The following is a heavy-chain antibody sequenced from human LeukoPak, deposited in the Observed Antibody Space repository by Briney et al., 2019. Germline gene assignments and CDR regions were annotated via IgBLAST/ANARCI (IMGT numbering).Heavy chain of an antibody. CDR3: ARHLDGYNYYYYYYMDV. CDR2: IYYSGST. D-gene: IGHD5-24*01. J-gene: IGHJ6*03. Sequence: SETLSLTCTVSGGSLRSSGYYWGWIRQPPGKGLEWLGSIYYSGSTYYNPSLKSRVTISVDTSKNQFSLKLSSVTAADTAVYYCARHLDGYNYYYYYYMDVWGKGTTVTVSS. V-gene: IGHV4-39*01. CDR1: GGSLRSSGYY.